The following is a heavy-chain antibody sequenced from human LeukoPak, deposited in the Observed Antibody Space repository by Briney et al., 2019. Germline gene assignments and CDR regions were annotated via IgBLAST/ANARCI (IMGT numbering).Heavy chain of an antibody. CDR2: INPNSGGT. CDR1: GYTFTGYY. CDR3: AREVGYDSSGYYDYYYYMDV. Sequence: ASVKVSCKASGYTFTGYYMHWVRQAPGQGLEWIGWINPNSGGTNYAQKFQGRVTMTRDTSISTAYMELSRLRSDDTAVYYCAREVGYDSSGYYDYYYYMDVWGKGTTVTVSS. J-gene: IGHJ6*03. D-gene: IGHD3-22*01. V-gene: IGHV1-2*02.